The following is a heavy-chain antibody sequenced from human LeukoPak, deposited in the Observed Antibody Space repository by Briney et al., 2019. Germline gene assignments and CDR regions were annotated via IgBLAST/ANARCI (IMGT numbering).Heavy chain of an antibody. V-gene: IGHV1-46*01. CDR2: IKTSGGSK. J-gene: IGHJ4*02. Sequence: ASVKVSCKASGYSFTTYYMHCVRQAPGQGLEWMGIIKTSGGSKSYAQKFQDRVTMTRDTSTSTVYMELSSLRSEDTAVYYCARVHDSDWYFDYWGQGTLVTVSS. D-gene: IGHD6-19*01. CDR3: ARVHDSDWYFDY. CDR1: GYSFTTYY.